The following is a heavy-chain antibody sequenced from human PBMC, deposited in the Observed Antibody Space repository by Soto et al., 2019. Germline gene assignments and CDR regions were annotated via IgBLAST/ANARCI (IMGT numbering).Heavy chain of an antibody. J-gene: IGHJ6*02. CDR3: ARESEVVVPAAMQTYYYYGMDV. CDR2: ISAYNGNT. V-gene: IGHV1-18*01. CDR1: GYTFTSYG. D-gene: IGHD2-2*01. Sequence: QVQLVQSGAEVKKPGASVKVSCKASGYTFTSYGISWVRQAPGQGLEWMGWISAYNGNTNYAQKLQGRVTMTTDTSTVTAYMELRSLRSDDTDVYYCARESEVVVPAAMQTYYYYGMDVWGQGTTVTVSS.